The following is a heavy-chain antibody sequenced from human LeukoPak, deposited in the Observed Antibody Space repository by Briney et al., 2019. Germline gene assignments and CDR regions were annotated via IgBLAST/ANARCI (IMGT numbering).Heavy chain of an antibody. CDR2: ISGSGGST. J-gene: IGHJ3*02. CDR3: AKDRQWLSQIDAFDI. Sequence: GGSLRLSCAASGFTFGTYSMNWVRQAPGKGLEWVSAISGSGGSTYYADSVKGRFTISRDNSKNTLYLRMNSLRAEDTAVYYCAKDRQWLSQIDAFDIWGQGTMLTVSS. CDR1: GFTFGTYS. D-gene: IGHD6-19*01. V-gene: IGHV3-23*01.